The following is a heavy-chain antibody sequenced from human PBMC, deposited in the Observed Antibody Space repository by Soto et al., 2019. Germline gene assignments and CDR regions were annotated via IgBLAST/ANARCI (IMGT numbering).Heavy chain of an antibody. J-gene: IGHJ5*02. D-gene: IGHD1-26*01. CDR2: IKQDGSEK. CDR3: ARDPDDPVGWFDP. CDR1: GFTFSSYW. V-gene: IGHV3-7*05. Sequence: GGSLRLSCAASGFTFSSYWMSWVRQAPGKGLEWVANIKQDGSEKYYVDSVKGRFTISRDNAKNSLYLQMNSLRAEDTAVYYCARDPDDPVGWFDPWGQGTLVTVSS.